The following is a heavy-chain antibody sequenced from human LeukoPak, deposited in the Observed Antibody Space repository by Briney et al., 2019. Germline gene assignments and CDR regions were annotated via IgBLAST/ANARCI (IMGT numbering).Heavy chain of an antibody. CDR3: ARGRGTSGSNRDFYYYYYMDV. CDR1: GYDFTKYA. Sequence: ASVKVSCKASGYDFTKYAVQWVRQAPGQRLEWMGWIDAGNGRTKYSQDFQGRVTITRDTSARIAYMELSSLTSDDMSVYYCARGRGTSGSNRDFYYYYYMDVWGKGTTVTVSS. V-gene: IGHV1-3*03. CDR2: IDAGNGRT. D-gene: IGHD2-15*01. J-gene: IGHJ6*03.